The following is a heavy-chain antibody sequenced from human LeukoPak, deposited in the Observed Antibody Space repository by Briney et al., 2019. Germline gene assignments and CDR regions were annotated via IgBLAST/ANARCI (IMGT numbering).Heavy chain of an antibody. J-gene: IGHJ3*02. D-gene: IGHD2-15*01. V-gene: IGHV1-2*02. Sequence: ASVKVSCKASGYTFTGYYMHWVRQAPGQGLEWMGWINPNSGGTNYAQKFQGRVTMTRDTSISTAYMELSRLRSGDTAVYYCARDRPYCSGGSCFAFDIWGQGTMVTVSS. CDR1: GYTFTGYY. CDR2: INPNSGGT. CDR3: ARDRPYCSGGSCFAFDI.